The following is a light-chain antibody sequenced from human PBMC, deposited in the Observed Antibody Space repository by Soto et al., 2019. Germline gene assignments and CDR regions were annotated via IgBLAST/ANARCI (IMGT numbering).Light chain of an antibody. CDR2: GAS. J-gene: IGKJ4*01. CDR3: QQYKNWPPVT. V-gene: IGKV3-15*01. CDR1: QSVNSN. Sequence: ETVMTQSPATLSVSLGERATLSCRASQSVNSNLAWYQQKPGQAPNLLIYGASIRATGVPARFSGSGSVTDFTLTISSLQPEDFAVYFCQQYKNWPPVTFGGGTKVEIK.